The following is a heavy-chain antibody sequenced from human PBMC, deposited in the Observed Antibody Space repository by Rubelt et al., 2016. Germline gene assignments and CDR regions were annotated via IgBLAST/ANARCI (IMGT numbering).Heavy chain of an antibody. D-gene: IGHD6-13*01. J-gene: IGHJ4*02. V-gene: IGHV1-69*01. CDR3: ARRQQLGPFDY. CDR2: IIPIFGTA. CDR1: GGTFRSYA. Sequence: QVQLVQSGAEVKKPGSSVKVSCKASGGTFRSYAISWVRQAPGQGLEWMGGIIPIFGTATYAQKFQGRVTIIADESTSTSKMELSSLRSEETAVYYCARRQQLGPFDYWGQGTLVTVAS.